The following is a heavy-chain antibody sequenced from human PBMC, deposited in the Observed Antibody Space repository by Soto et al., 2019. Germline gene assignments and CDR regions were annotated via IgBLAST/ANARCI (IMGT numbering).Heavy chain of an antibody. V-gene: IGHV1-18*01. CDR3: ASGGSIVVVLGDYYFDY. J-gene: IGHJ4*02. CDR2: ISAYNGNT. CDR1: GYTFTSYG. Sequence: GASVKVSCKASGYTFTSYGISWVRQAPGQGLEWMGWISAYNGNTNYAQKLQGRVTMTTDTSTSTAYMELRSLRSDDTAVYYCASGGSIVVVLGDYYFDYWGQGTLVTVSS. D-gene: IGHD2-15*01.